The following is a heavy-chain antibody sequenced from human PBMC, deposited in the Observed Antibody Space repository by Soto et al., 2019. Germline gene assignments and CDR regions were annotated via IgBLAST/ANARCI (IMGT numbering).Heavy chain of an antibody. CDR2: IYYSGST. D-gene: IGHD2-2*01. V-gene: IGHV4-31*03. Sequence: PSETLSLTCTVSGGSISSGGYYWSWIRQHPGKGLEWIGYIYYSGSTYYNPSLKSRVTISVDTSKNQFSLKLSSVTAADTAVYYCARAPRSTSCYPCYYFDYWGQGTLVTVSS. CDR3: ARAPRSTSCYPCYYFDY. J-gene: IGHJ4*02. CDR1: GGSISSGGYY.